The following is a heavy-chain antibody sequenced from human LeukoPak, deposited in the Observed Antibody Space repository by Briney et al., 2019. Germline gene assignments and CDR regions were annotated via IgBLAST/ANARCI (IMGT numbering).Heavy chain of an antibody. CDR2: IYYSGST. D-gene: IGHD2-15*01. Sequence: PSETLSLTCSVSGGSITSYYWSWFRQPPGKGLEWIGYIYYSGSTNYKSSLKSRVTILIDTSKNQLSLQMNSVTAADTAVYYCARHCGADSCYSGQAFDYWGQGTLVTVSS. J-gene: IGHJ4*02. V-gene: IGHV4-59*08. CDR3: ARHCGADSCYSGQAFDY. CDR1: GGSITSYY.